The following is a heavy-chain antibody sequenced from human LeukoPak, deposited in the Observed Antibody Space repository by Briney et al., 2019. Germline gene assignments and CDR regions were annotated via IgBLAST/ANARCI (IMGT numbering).Heavy chain of an antibody. Sequence: SETLSLTCTVSGGSVSSDSYDWSWIRQPPGKGLEWIGYIYYTGSTNYNPSLKSRVTISVDTSKNQFSLKLSSVTAADTAVYYCAGDGPPFDYWGQGTLVTVSS. CDR2: IYYTGST. CDR3: AGDGPPFDY. J-gene: IGHJ4*02. CDR1: GGSVSSDSYD. V-gene: IGHV4-61*01.